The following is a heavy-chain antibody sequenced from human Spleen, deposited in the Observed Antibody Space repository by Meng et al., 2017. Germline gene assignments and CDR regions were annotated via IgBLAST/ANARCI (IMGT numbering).Heavy chain of an antibody. J-gene: IGHJ6*02. V-gene: IGHV3-11*06. CDR2: ISSSSSYI. CDR1: GFTFSDHY. Sequence: GESLKISCAASGFTFSDHYMTWIRQSPGKGLEWVSSISSSSSYIYYADSVKGRFTISRDNAKNSLYLQMNSLRAEDTAVYYCARDGDPYYYYGMDVWGQGTTVTVSS. CDR3: ARDGDPYYYYGMDV.